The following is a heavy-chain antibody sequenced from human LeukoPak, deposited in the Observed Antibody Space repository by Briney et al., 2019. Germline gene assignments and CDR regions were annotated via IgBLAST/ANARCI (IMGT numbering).Heavy chain of an antibody. V-gene: IGHV4-38-2*02. D-gene: IGHD6-6*01. Sequence: PSETLSLTCTVYGYSISSGYYWGWIRQPPGKGLEWIGSIYHSGSTYYNPSLKSRVTISVDTSKNQFSLKLSSVTAADTAVYYCARESSSSFFDYWGQGTLVTVSS. CDR3: ARESSSSFFDY. CDR2: IYHSGST. J-gene: IGHJ4*02. CDR1: GYSISSGYY.